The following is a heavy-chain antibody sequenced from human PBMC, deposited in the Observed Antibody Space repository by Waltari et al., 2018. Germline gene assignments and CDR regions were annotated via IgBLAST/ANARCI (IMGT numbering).Heavy chain of an antibody. D-gene: IGHD2-15*01. CDR1: GFTSSSSG. CDR2: ISYDGSNK. J-gene: IGHJ3*02. Sequence: VHLVEPGGGEVKPGRSVRLACAASGFTSSSSGQHWVPQAPGQGLEWVAVISYDGSNKYYADSVKGRFTISRDNSKNTLYLQMNSLRAEDTAVYYCAKDINNCSGGSCYSDAFDIWGQGTMVTVSS. V-gene: IGHV3-30*18. CDR3: AKDINNCSGGSCYSDAFDI.